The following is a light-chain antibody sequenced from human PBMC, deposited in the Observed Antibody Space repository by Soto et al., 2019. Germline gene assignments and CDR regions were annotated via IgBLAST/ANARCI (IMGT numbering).Light chain of an antibody. Sequence: QSVPTQHASGSGSPGQSITISCTGTSRDVGAYDYVSWYLQYPDKAPQLLIYYVDHRPSGVSSRFSGSKSGNTASLTISGLQAEDEGDYYCCSYADGSIYFFGTGTKVTVL. CDR1: SRDVGAYDY. V-gene: IGLV2-14*03. CDR3: CSYADGSIYF. J-gene: IGLJ1*01. CDR2: YVD.